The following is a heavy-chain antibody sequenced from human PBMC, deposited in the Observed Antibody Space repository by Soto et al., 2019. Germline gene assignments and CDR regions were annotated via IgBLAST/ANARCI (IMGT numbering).Heavy chain of an antibody. CDR2: ISVSGGIT. J-gene: IGHJ6*02. Sequence: GGSLRLSCAASGFTFISYAMSWVRQAPGKGLEWVSGISVSGGITYYADSVKGRFTISTDSSKNTLYLQMSSVRAEDTAVYYCARQRGVKYYGMVVWGQGTTVTVSS. CDR3: ARQRGVKYYGMVV. CDR1: GFTFISYA. V-gene: IGHV3-23*01. D-gene: IGHD3-10*01.